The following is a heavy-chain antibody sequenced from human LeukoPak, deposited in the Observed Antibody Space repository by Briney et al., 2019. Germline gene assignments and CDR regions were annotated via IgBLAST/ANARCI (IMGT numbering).Heavy chain of an antibody. CDR1: GFTFSSYA. D-gene: IGHD3-10*01. J-gene: IGHJ4*02. CDR2: ISGSGGST. CDR3: AKGKVSDS. Sequence: GGSLRLSCAASGFTFSSYAMSWVRQTPGKGLEWVSAISGSGGSTYYADSVEGRFTISRDNSNNTLYLQMNSLRAEETAVYYCAKGKVSDSWGQGTLVTVSS. V-gene: IGHV3-23*01.